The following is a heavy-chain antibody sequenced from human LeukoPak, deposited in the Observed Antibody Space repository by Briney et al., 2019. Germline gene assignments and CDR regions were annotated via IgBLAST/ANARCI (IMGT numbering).Heavy chain of an antibody. CDR2: INHHVRT. D-gene: IGHD5-24*01. Sequence: SETLSLTCAVYGGSSSGYYWGWIRQPPGGGLECSGEINHHVRTNYNPSLKSRVTISVDPSKTQFSLKLSSVTAAEMAVYYCARGRGGRWLQLRKAPIFDYWGQGTLVTVPP. V-gene: IGHV4-34*01. CDR3: ARGRGGRWLQLRKAPIFDY. CDR1: GGSSSGYY. J-gene: IGHJ4*02.